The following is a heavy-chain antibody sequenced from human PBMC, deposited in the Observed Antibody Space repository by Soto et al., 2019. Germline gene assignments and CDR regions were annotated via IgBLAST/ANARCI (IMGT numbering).Heavy chain of an antibody. CDR1: GYTFTGYY. CDR3: ARLTYYYDSSGPRAGAFDI. CDR2: INPNSGGT. Sequence: ASVKVSCKAPGYTFTGYYMHWVRQAPGQGLEWMGWINPNSGGTNYAQKFQGRVTMTRDTSISTAYMELSRLRSDDTAVYYCARLTYYYDSSGPRAGAFDIWGQGTMVTVSS. J-gene: IGHJ3*02. D-gene: IGHD3-22*01. V-gene: IGHV1-2*02.